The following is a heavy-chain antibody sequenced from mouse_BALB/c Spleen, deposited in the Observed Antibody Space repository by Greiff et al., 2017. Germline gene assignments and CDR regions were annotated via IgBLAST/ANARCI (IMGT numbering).Heavy chain of an antibody. CDR1: GYAFSSYW. J-gene: IGHJ3*01. Sequence: QVQLQQSGAELVRPGSSVKISCKASGYAFSSYWMNWVKQRPGQGLEWIGQIYPGDGDTNYNGKFKGKATLTADKSSSTAYMQLSSLTSEDSAVYFCARGYDYDGGSWFAYWGQGTLVTVSA. V-gene: IGHV1-80*01. CDR2: IYPGDGDT. D-gene: IGHD2-4*01. CDR3: ARGYDYDGGSWFAY.